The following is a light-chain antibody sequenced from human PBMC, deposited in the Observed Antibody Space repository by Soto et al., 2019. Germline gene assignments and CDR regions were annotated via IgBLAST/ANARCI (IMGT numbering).Light chain of an antibody. CDR3: QQYNNWPRT. J-gene: IGKJ1*01. CDR1: QSVSSN. V-gene: IGKV3-15*01. CDR2: GAS. Sequence: IVMTQSPATLSVSPGERATLSCRASQSVSSNLAWYQQKPSQAPRLLIYGASTRATGIPARFSGSGSGTEFTLTISSLQSEDFAVYYCQQYNNWPRTFGQRTKVDIK.